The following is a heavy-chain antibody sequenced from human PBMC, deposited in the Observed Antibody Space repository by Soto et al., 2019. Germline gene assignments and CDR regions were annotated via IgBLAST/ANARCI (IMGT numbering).Heavy chain of an antibody. J-gene: IGHJ6*02. D-gene: IGHD6-19*01. V-gene: IGHV4-39*01. CDR1: GGSISSSSYY. Sequence: SETLSLTCTVSGGSISSSSYYWGWMRQPPGKGLEWIGSIYYSGSTYYNPSLKSRVTISVDTSKNQFSLKLSSVTAADTAVYYCARREKYSSGWYDYYGMDVWGQGTTVTV. CDR2: IYYSGST. CDR3: ARREKYSSGWYDYYGMDV.